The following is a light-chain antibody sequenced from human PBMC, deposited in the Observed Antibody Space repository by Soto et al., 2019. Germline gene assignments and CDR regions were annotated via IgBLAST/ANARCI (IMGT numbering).Light chain of an antibody. CDR2: AAS. V-gene: IGKV1-39*01. J-gene: IGKJ2*01. CDR1: QSISSY. CDR3: HQSYSTPRA. Sequence: DIQMTQSPSSLSASVGDRVTITCRASQSISSYFNWYQQKPGKAPKLLIYAASSLQSGVPSRFSGSGSGTDSTLTISSLQPEDCATYYCHQSYSTPRAFGQGTKLEIK.